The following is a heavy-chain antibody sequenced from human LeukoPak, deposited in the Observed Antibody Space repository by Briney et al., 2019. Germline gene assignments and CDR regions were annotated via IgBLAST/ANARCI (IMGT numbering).Heavy chain of an antibody. CDR2: ISAYNGNT. V-gene: IGHV1-18*01. Sequence: ASVKVSCKASGYTFTIYGISWVRQAPGQGLEWMGWISAYNGNTNYAQKLQGRVTMTTDTSTSTAYMELRSLGSDDTAVYYCARVGSSWSYFDYWGQGTLVTVSS. CDR3: ARVGSSWSYFDY. D-gene: IGHD6-13*01. CDR1: GYTFTIYG. J-gene: IGHJ4*02.